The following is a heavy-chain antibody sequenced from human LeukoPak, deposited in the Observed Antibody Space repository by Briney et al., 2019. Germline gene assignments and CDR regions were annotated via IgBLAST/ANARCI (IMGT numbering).Heavy chain of an antibody. D-gene: IGHD4-11*01. CDR2: VSVEGIGR. Sequence: PGRSLRLSCAASGFTFSSYTFYWFRQAPGKGLEWVASVSVEGIGRYFPGSVEGRFAISRDDSKKSVFLQMSNVRPEDTALYSCATVTKVDFDYWGQGTLVTVSS. V-gene: IGHV3-30*09. CDR3: ATVTKVDFDY. J-gene: IGHJ4*02. CDR1: GFTFSSYT.